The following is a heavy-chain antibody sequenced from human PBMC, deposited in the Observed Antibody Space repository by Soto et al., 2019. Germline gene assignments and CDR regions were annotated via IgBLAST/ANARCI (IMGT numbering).Heavy chain of an antibody. V-gene: IGHV4-31*03. CDR2: IYYSGST. CDR1: GGYISSGGYY. J-gene: IGHJ5*02. CDR3: ARGYYYDSSGYYLTGP. Sequence: PLETLSLTCTVSGGYISSGGYYWSWIHQHPGKGLEWIGYIYYSGSTYYNPSLKSRVTISVDTSKNQFSLKLSSVTAADTAVYYCARGYYYDSSGYYLTGPWGQGTLVTVSS. D-gene: IGHD3-22*01.